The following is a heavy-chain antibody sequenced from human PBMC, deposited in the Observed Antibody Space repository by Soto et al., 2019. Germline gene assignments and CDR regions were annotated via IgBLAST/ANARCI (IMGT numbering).Heavy chain of an antibody. CDR1: GYTFTSYA. CDR2: INAGNGNT. D-gene: IGHD5-12*01. V-gene: IGHV1-3*01. Sequence: ASAKVSCKVSGYTFTSYAIHWVRQAPGQRLEWMGWINAGNGNTKYSQKFQGRVIITRDTSAGTAYMELRSLRSEDTAVYYCATPIVAFYWGQGTLVTVSS. CDR3: ATPIVAFY. J-gene: IGHJ4*02.